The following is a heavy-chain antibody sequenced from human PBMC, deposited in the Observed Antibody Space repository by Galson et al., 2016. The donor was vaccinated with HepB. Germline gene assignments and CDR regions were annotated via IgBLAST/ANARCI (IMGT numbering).Heavy chain of an antibody. V-gene: IGHV4-39*02. CDR1: GGSVTSPRYY. Sequence: SETLSLTCGVSGGSVTSPRYYWGWIRQPPGKGLEWLGSIYHSGSTYYNPSLKSRVTISVDTSKNPFSLTLSSVNAADTAVYYCARGAYDTSSSFDNWGQGTLVTVSS. D-gene: IGHD3-22*01. J-gene: IGHJ4*02. CDR2: IYHSGST. CDR3: ARGAYDTSSSFDN.